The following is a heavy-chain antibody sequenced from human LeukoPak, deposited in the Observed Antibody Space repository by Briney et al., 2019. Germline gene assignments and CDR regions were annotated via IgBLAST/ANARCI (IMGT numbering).Heavy chain of an antibody. CDR3: ARHVDTALIGAFHI. CDR1: GTSISSYY. V-gene: IGHV4-59*08. D-gene: IGHD5-18*01. Sequence: SETLSLTCTVSGTSISSYYWSWLRQPPGKGPEWIGYVTYTGSKYNPSLKSRVTISTDRSKKEVSLRLSSVTAADTAMYFCARHVDTALIGAFHIWGQGTMVTVS. CDR2: VTYTGS. J-gene: IGHJ3*02.